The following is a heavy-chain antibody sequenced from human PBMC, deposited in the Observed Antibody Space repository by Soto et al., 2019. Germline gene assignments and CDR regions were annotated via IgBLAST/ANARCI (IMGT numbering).Heavy chain of an antibody. D-gene: IGHD3-16*01. J-gene: IGHJ4*02. CDR2: INHSGST. CDR1: SVSFSGYY. Sequence: SETLSLTCALNSVSFSGYYWSWIHQHPGKGLEWIGEINHSGSTNYNPSLKSRVTISVDTSKNQFSLKLSLKLSFVTAADTAVYYCARRWGDYFDYWGQGTLVTVS. V-gene: IGHV4-34*01. CDR3: ARRWGDYFDY.